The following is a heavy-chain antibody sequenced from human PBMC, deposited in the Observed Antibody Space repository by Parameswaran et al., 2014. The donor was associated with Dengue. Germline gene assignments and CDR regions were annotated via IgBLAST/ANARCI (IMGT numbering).Heavy chain of an antibody. D-gene: IGHD2-15*01. CDR2: IYYSGST. J-gene: IGHJ4*02. V-gene: IGHV4-59*13. CDR1: GGSISSYY. Sequence: SETLSLTCTVSGGSISSYYWSWIRQPPGKGLEWIGYIYYSGSTNYNPSLKSRVTISVDTSKNQFSLKLSSVTAADTAVYYCARAFRSGGYPYYFDYWGQGTLVTVSS. CDR3: ARAFRSGGYPYYFDY.